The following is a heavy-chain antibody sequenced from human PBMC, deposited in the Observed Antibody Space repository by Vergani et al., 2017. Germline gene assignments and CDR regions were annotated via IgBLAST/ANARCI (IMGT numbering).Heavy chain of an antibody. CDR2: ISYDGSNK. D-gene: IGHD5-18*01. V-gene: IGHV3-30*18. CDR3: AKGPPLQLLLTHDY. J-gene: IGHJ4*02. Sequence: QVQLVESGGGVVQPGRSLRLSCAASGFTFSSYGMHWVRQAPGKGLEWVAVISYDGSNKYYADSVKGRCTISRDNSKNTLYLQMNSLRSEDTAVYYCAKGPPLQLLLTHDYWGQGTLVTVSS. CDR1: GFTFSSYG.